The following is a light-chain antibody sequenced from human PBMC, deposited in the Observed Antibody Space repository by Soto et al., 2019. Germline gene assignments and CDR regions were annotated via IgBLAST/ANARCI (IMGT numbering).Light chain of an antibody. CDR1: QSVNSN. J-gene: IGKJ1*01. CDR2: GAS. V-gene: IGKV3-15*01. Sequence: EKVMTQSPATLSVSPGERATLSCRASQSVNSNLAWYQQKPGQAPRLLIYGASTRATGIPARFSGSGSGTEFTLTISSLQSEDFAVYYCQQYTNWPRTFGQGTKVDIK. CDR3: QQYTNWPRT.